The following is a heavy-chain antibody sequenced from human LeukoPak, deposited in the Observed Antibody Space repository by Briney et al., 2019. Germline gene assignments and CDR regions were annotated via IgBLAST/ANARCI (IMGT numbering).Heavy chain of an antibody. CDR3: ARESDSSTFNWFDP. CDR2: ISAYNGNT. D-gene: IGHD2/OR15-2a*01. V-gene: IGHV1-18*01. J-gene: IGHJ5*02. CDR1: GYTFTSYG. Sequence: ASVKVSCKASGYTFTSYGISWVRQSPGQGLEGMGWISAYNGNTNYAQKLQARVTMTTDTSTSTAYMELRSLRSDDTAVYYCARESDSSTFNWFDPWGQGTLVTVSS.